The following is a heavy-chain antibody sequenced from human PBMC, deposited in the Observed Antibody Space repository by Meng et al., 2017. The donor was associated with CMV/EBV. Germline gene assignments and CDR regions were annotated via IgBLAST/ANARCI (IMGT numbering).Heavy chain of an antibody. CDR1: GFTFSSYA. D-gene: IGHD2-2*01. J-gene: IGHJ4*02. Sequence: GESLKISCAASGFTFSSYAMHWVRQAPGKGLEWVAVISYDGSNKYYADSVKGRFTISRDNSKNTLYVQMNSLRAEDTAVYYCARDGCSSTSCFYFDYWGQGTLVTVSS. V-gene: IGHV3-30-3*01. CDR2: ISYDGSNK. CDR3: ARDGCSSTSCFYFDY.